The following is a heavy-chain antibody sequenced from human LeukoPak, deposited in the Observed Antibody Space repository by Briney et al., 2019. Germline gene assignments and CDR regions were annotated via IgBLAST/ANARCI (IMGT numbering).Heavy chain of an antibody. J-gene: IGHJ4*02. D-gene: IGHD5-18*01. Sequence: GASVKVSCKVSGYTLTELSMHWVRQAPGKGLEWMGGFDPEDGETIYAQKFQGRVTMTEDTSTDTAYMELSSLRSEDTAVYYCATVFGYSYGYRYYFDYWGQGTLVTVSS. CDR3: ATVFGYSYGYRYYFDY. CDR1: GYTLTELS. CDR2: FDPEDGET. V-gene: IGHV1-24*01.